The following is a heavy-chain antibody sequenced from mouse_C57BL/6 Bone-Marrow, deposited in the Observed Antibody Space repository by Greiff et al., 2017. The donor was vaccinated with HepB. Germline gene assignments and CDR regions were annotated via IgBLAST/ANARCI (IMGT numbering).Heavy chain of an antibody. CDR1: GYTFTSYG. CDR2: IYPRSGNT. V-gene: IGHV1-81*01. CDR3: ARVGSSRDY. J-gene: IGHJ4*01. Sequence: LVESGAELARPGASVKLSCKASGYTFTSYGISWVKQRTGQGLEWIGEIYPRSGNTYYNEKFKGKATLTADKSSSTAYMELRSLTSEDSAVYFCARVGSSRDYWGQGTSVTVSS. D-gene: IGHD1-3*01.